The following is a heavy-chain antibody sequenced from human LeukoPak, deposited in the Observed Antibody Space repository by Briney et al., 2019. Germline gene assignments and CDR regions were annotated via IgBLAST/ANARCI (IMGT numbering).Heavy chain of an antibody. J-gene: IGHJ4*02. Sequence: ASVTVSCTASGYTFTSYYMHWVRQAPGQGLKWMGIINPSGGSTSYAQKFQGRVTMTRDTSTSTVYMELSSPRSEDTAVYYCARAFPDYGGKVRYFDYWGQGTLVTVSS. CDR3: ARAFPDYGGKVRYFDY. CDR1: GYTFTSYY. D-gene: IGHD4-23*01. CDR2: INPSGGST. V-gene: IGHV1-46*01.